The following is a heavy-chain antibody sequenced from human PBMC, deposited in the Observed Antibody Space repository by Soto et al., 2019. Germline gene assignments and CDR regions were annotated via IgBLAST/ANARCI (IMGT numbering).Heavy chain of an antibody. Sequence: QVQLQQWGAGLLKPSETLSLTCAVFGGSVNSGNYYWSWIRQPPGKGLEWIGEMSHSGGTHFNPALKRRVTISVDTSKNQVSLKMSSLTAADTALYYCARVERGTATTVVDAFDIWGPGTMVTVSS. CDR1: GGSVNSGNYY. CDR3: ARVERGTATTVVDAFDI. V-gene: IGHV4-34*01. D-gene: IGHD1-1*01. CDR2: MSHSGGT. J-gene: IGHJ3*02.